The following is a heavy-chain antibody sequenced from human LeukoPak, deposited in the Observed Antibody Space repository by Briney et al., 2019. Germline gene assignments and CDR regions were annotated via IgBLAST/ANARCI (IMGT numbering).Heavy chain of an antibody. CDR1: GFTFSSYS. CDR3: ARDRVISLALYYYYGMDV. J-gene: IGHJ6*02. D-gene: IGHD3-16*02. Sequence: GGSLRLSCAASGFTFSSYSMNWVRQAPGKGLEWVSSISSSSSYIYYADSVKGRFTISRDNAKNSLYLQMNSLRAEDTAVYYCARDRVISLALYYYYGMDVWGQGTTVTVSS. CDR2: ISSSSSYI. V-gene: IGHV3-21*01.